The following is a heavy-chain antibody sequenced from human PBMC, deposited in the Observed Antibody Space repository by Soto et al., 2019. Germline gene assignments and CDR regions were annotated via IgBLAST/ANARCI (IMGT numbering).Heavy chain of an antibody. CDR2: IYYSGST. V-gene: IGHV4-59*08. J-gene: IGHJ4*02. CDR1: GGSISSYY. Sequence: SETLSLTCTVSGGSISSYYWSWIRQPPGKGLEWIGYIYYSGSTNYNPSLKSRVTISVDTSKNQFSLKLSSVTVADTAVYYCDRHVVPAANYFAYWGKGTLVTVSS. CDR3: DRHVVPAANYFAY. D-gene: IGHD2-2*01.